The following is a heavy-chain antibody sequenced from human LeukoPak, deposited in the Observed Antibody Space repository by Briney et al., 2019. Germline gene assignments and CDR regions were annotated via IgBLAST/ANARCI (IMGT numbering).Heavy chain of an antibody. D-gene: IGHD1-26*01. J-gene: IGHJ6*03. CDR1: EFSVGSNY. CDR3: ARDPYSGAYGDTYYYYMDV. Sequence: GGSLRLSCAASEFSVGSNYMTWVRQAPGKGLEWVSLIYSGGSTYYADSVKGRFTISRDNFKNTLYLQMNSLTAEDTAVYYCARDPYSGAYGDTYYYYMDVWGKGTTVTISS. V-gene: IGHV3-66*01. CDR2: IYSGGST.